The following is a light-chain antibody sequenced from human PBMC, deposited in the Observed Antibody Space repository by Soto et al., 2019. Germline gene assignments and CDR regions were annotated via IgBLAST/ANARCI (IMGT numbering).Light chain of an antibody. CDR3: SSYTTRSIVV. Sequence: QSALTQPASVSGSPGQSIAISCTGTNNDIGSFNYVSWYQQHPDKAPRLIIYEVSNRPSGVSNRFSGSKSGNTASLTISGLQAEDEADYYCSSYTTRSIVVFGGGTKLTVL. J-gene: IGLJ2*01. CDR1: NNDIGSFNY. CDR2: EVS. V-gene: IGLV2-14*01.